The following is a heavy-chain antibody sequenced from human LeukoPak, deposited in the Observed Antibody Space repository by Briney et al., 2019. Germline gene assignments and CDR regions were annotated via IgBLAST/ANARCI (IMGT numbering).Heavy chain of an antibody. J-gene: IGHJ4*02. CDR3: LTMVRGVMSYFDY. Sequence: ASVTVSCKASGYTFTSYDINWVRQATGQGLEWMGWMNPNSGNTGYAQKFQGRVTMTRNTSISTAYMELSSLRSEDTAVYYCLTMVRGVMSYFDYWGQGTLVTVSS. CDR1: GYTFTSYD. D-gene: IGHD3-10*01. CDR2: MNPNSGNT. V-gene: IGHV1-8*01.